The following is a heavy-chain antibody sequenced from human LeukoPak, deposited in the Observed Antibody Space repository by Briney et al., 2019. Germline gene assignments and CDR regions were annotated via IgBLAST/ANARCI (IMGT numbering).Heavy chain of an antibody. CDR3: ARENRGYRYFDY. J-gene: IGHJ4*02. CDR2: ISYDGSNK. D-gene: IGHD3-10*01. CDR1: GFTFSSYA. Sequence: GGSLRLSCAASGFTFSSYAMHWVRQAPGKGLEWVAVISYDGSNKYYADSVKGRFTISRDNSKNTLYLQMNSLRAEDTAVYYCARENRGYRYFDYWGQGTLVTVSS. V-gene: IGHV3-30-3*01.